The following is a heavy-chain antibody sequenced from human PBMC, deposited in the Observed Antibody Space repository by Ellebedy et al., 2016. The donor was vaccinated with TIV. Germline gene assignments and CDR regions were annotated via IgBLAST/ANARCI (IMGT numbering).Heavy chain of an antibody. D-gene: IGHD5-24*01. CDR1: GFTLSSYG. Sequence: GESLKISCAASGFTLSSYGMHWVRQAPGKGLEWVAGILYDGSNEQYADSVKGRFTISRDNSKNTLYLQMNSLRAEDTAVYYCAKDLGRWLQYFDYWGQGTLVTVSS. V-gene: IGHV3-30*18. CDR2: ILYDGSNE. J-gene: IGHJ4*02. CDR3: AKDLGRWLQYFDY.